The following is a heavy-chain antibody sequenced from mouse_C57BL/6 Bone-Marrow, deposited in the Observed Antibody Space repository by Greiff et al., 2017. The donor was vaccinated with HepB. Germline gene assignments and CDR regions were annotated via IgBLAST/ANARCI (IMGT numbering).Heavy chain of an antibody. CDR3: ASRQLRLPWFAY. CDR2: IWSGGST. J-gene: IGHJ3*01. CDR1: GFSLTSYG. D-gene: IGHD3-2*02. Sequence: VQVVESGPGLVQPSQSLSITCTVSGFSLTSYGVHWVRQSPGKGLEWLGVIWSGGSTDYNAAFISRLSISKDNSKSQVFFKMNSLQADDTAIYYCASRQLRLPWFAYWGQGTLVTVSA. V-gene: IGHV2-2*01.